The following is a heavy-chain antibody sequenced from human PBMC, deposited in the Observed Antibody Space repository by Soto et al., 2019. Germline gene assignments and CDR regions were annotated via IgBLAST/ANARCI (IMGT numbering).Heavy chain of an antibody. Sequence: PSETLSLTCTVSGGSVSDNFWTWIRQPPGKGLEWIGYFYNSGTTNYNPSLKSRVTISIDTSKNQLSLRLNSVTAADTAVYYCARDAGSGSSWTHFDHWGQGTLVTVSS. D-gene: IGHD6-13*01. J-gene: IGHJ4*02. CDR2: FYNSGTT. V-gene: IGHV4-59*02. CDR1: GGSVSDNF. CDR3: ARDAGSGSSWTHFDH.